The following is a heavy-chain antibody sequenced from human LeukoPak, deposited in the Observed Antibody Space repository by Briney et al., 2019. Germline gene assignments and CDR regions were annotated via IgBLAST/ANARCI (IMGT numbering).Heavy chain of an antibody. Sequence: GGSLRLSCAASGFTFSSYGMHWVRQAPGKGLEWVAFIRYDGSNKYYADSVKGRFTISRDNSKNTLYLQMNSLRAEDTAVYYCARRPSGSYYELDYWGQGTLVTVSS. D-gene: IGHD1-26*01. J-gene: IGHJ4*02. V-gene: IGHV3-30*02. CDR1: GFTFSSYG. CDR3: ARRPSGSYYELDY. CDR2: IRYDGSNK.